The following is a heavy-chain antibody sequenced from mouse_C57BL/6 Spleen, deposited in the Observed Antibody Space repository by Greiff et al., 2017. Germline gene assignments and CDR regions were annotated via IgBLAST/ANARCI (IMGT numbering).Heavy chain of an antibody. Sequence: QVQLQQSGAELVKPGASVKLSCKASGYTFTSYWMQWVKQRPGQGLEWIGEIDPSDSYTNYNQKFKGKATLTVDTSSSTAYMQLSSLTSEDSAVYYCARSEGYGNWFAYWGQGTLVTVSA. CDR1: GYTFTSYW. CDR3: ARSEGYGNWFAY. CDR2: IDPSDSYT. J-gene: IGHJ3*01. V-gene: IGHV1-50*01. D-gene: IGHD2-1*01.